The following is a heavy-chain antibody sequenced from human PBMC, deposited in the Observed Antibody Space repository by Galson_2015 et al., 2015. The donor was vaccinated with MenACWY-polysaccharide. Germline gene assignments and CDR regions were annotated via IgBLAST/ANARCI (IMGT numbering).Heavy chain of an antibody. CDR1: GFTFSSYA. CDR3: ARLSGYTYRSPYYSDY. J-gene: IGHJ4*02. Sequence: SLRISCAAAGFTFSSYAMRWVRQAPGKGLEWVSSMSGSGGSTYYGDSVKGRFTISRDNSKNTLYLQMNSLRAEDTAIYYCARLSGYTYRSPYYSDYWGQGTLVTVSS. D-gene: IGHD5-12*01. CDR2: MSGSGGST. V-gene: IGHV3-23*01.